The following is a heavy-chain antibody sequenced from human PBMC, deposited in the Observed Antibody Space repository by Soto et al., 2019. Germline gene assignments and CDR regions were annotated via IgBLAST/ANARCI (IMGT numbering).Heavy chain of an antibody. D-gene: IGHD5-12*01. V-gene: IGHV3-74*01. J-gene: IGHJ6*02. CDR1: GFTFSSYW. CDR2: INSDGSST. CDR3: ASLAPYYYCGMDV. Sequence: EVQLVESGGGLVQPGGSLRLSCAASGFTFSSYWMHWVRQAPGKGLVWVSRINSDGSSTSYADSVKGRFTISRDNAKNTLYLQMNSLRAEDTAVYYCASLAPYYYCGMDVWGQGTTVTVSS.